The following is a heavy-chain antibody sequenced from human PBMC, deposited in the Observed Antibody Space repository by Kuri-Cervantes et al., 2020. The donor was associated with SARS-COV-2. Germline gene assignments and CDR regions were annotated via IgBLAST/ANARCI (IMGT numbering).Heavy chain of an antibody. V-gene: IGHV3-7*01. D-gene: IGHD6-19*01. CDR3: ARELEQWLATYDWFDP. Sequence: GESLKISCAASGFTFSSYWMSWVRQAPGKGLEWVANIKQDGSEKYYVDSVKGRFTISRDNAKNSLYLQMNSLRAEDTAVYYCARELEQWLATYDWFDPWGQGPLVTVSS. J-gene: IGHJ5*02. CDR1: GFTFSSYW. CDR2: IKQDGSEK.